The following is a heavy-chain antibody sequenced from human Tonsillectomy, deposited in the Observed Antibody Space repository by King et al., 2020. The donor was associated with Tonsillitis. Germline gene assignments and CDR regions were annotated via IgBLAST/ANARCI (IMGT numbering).Heavy chain of an antibody. CDR3: ARAEADYDRNWYFDL. Sequence: QLQLQESSPGLVKPSETLSLTCTVSGGSISSFYWSWIRQPAGKGLEWIGRIYTSGSTNYNPSLKSRVTMSVDTSKNQFSLKLSSVTAADTAVYYCARAEADYDRNWYFDLWGRGTLVTVSS. J-gene: IGHJ2*01. CDR2: IYTSGST. D-gene: IGHD4-17*01. V-gene: IGHV4-4*07. CDR1: GGSISSFY.